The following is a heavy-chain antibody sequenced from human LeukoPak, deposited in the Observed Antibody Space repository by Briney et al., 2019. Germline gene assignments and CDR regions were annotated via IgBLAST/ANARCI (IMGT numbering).Heavy chain of an antibody. CDR2: INHSGST. V-gene: IGHV4-34*01. CDR1: GGSFSGYY. Sequence: SETLSLTCAVYGGSFSGYYWSWIRQPPGKGLEWIGEINHSGSTNYNPSLKSRVTISVDTSKDQFSLKLSSVTAADTAVYYCARRGSGSYYNRYYYMDVWGKGTTVTISS. CDR3: ARRGSGSYYNRYYYMDV. J-gene: IGHJ6*03. D-gene: IGHD3-10*01.